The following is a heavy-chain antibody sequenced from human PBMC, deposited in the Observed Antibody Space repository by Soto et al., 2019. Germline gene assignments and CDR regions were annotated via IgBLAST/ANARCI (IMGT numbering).Heavy chain of an antibody. CDR2: ISAYNGNT. CDR1: GYTFTSYG. Sequence: ASVKVSCKASGYTFTSYGISWVRQAPGQGLEWMGWISAYNGNTNYAQKLQGRVTMTTDTSTSTAYMELRSLRSDDTAVYYCARDHRYYDSSGYYPLWFDPWGQGTLVTVSS. CDR3: ARDHRYYDSSGYYPLWFDP. D-gene: IGHD3-22*01. J-gene: IGHJ5*02. V-gene: IGHV1-18*01.